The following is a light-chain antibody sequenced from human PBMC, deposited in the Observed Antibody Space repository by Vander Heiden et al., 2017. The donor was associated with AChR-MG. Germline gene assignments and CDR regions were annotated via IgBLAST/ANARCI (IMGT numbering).Light chain of an antibody. CDR3: QQRYRTPLP. CDR1: QRISDY. J-gene: IGKJ4*01. CDR2: DAS. Sequence: DIQMTQFPSSLSASVGDRVTITCRASQRISDYLNWYRQKPGKAPKLLIYDASTLQSRVPSRFSGSGSGTAFSLTISSLQPEDFATYYCQQRYRTPLPLGGGAKVDIK. V-gene: IGKV1-39*01.